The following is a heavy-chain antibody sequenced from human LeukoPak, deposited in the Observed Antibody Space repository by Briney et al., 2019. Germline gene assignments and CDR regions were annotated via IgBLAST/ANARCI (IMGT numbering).Heavy chain of an antibody. D-gene: IGHD6-6*01. CDR3: ARSSYSSSSSV. J-gene: IGHJ3*01. CDR2: INSDGSEG. V-gene: IGHV3-7*03. CDR1: GFTFSSYA. Sequence: GGSLRLSCAASGFTFSSYAMSWVRQAPGKGLEWVASINSDGSEGYYADVVKGRFTISRDNAKNSLYLQINSLGAEDTAVYYCARSSYSSSSSVWGQGTMVTVSS.